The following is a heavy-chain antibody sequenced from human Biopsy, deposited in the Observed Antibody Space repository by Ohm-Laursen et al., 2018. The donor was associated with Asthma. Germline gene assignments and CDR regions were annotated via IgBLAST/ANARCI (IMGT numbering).Heavy chain of an antibody. CDR3: ARHWDRGSFFDY. V-gene: IGHV4-39*01. CDR1: GGSMSSSSYY. CDR2: ISYTGSA. J-gene: IGHJ4*02. D-gene: IGHD3-10*01. Sequence: TPSLTCTVSGGSMSSSSYYWGWIRQPPGKGLEWMGSISYTGSAYHNPSLKSRVTISVDTSKNHFSLKLSSLTAADTAVYYCARHWDRGSFFDYWGQGTPVTVSS.